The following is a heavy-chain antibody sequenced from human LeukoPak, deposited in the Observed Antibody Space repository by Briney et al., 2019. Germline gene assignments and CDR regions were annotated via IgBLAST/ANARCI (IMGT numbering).Heavy chain of an antibody. J-gene: IGHJ4*02. CDR3: ARDVGAY. CDR1: GFTVSSNY. D-gene: IGHD2-15*01. Sequence: SGGSLILSCAASGFTVSSNYMSWVRQAPGKGLEWVSVIYSGGSTYYADSVKGRFTISRDNSKNTLYLQMNSLRAEDTAVYYCARDVGAYWGQGTLVTISS. CDR2: IYSGGST. V-gene: IGHV3-53*01.